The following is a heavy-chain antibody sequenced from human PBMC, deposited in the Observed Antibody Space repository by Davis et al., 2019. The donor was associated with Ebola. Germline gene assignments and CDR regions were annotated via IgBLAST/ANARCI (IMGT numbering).Heavy chain of an antibody. CDR2: IDPDGTGT. D-gene: IGHD3-16*01. J-gene: IGHJ2*01. Sequence: PGGSLRLSCAASGFTFSNFHIHWVRQTPGKGLVWLARIDPDGTGTNYADSVKGRFTISRDNAKNTLSLQMNSLRVEDTAVYYCARDADTSASYWYYDLWGRGTLVTVSS. CDR1: GFTFSNFH. V-gene: IGHV3-74*01. CDR3: ARDADTSASYWYYDL.